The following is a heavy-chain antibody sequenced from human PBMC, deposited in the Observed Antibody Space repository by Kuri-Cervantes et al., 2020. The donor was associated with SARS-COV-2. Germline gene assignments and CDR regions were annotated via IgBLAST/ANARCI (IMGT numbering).Heavy chain of an antibody. V-gene: IGHV3-21*01. J-gene: IGHJ6*03. CDR3: ARRIRIAARPHYMDV. D-gene: IGHD6-6*01. CDR2: ISSSSSYI. Sequence: GESQKISCAASGFTFSSYSMNWVRQAPGKGLEWVSSISSSSSYIYYADSVKGRFTISRDNAKNSLYLQMNSLRAEDTAVYYCARRIRIAARPHYMDVWGKGTTVTVSS. CDR1: GFTFSSYS.